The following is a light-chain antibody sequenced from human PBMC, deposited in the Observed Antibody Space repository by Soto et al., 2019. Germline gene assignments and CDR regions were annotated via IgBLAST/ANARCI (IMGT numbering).Light chain of an antibody. J-gene: IGKJ2*01. CDR1: ERIGSW. V-gene: IGKV1-12*01. CDR2: VAS. Sequence: DVQMTQTPSSVSESVGDRVTITCRASERIGSWLAWYQQKPGKAPKLLIYVASNLQGEVPSRFSGSGSETDFALTISSLQPEDFATYYCQQTYSFPHTFGQGTKVEIK. CDR3: QQTYSFPHT.